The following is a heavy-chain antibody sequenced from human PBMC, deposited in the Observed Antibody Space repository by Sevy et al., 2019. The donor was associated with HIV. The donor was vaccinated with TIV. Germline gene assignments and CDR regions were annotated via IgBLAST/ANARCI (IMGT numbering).Heavy chain of an antibody. CDR1: AYTFTSYG. Sequence: ASVKVSCKASAYTFTSYGVTWVRQAPGQGLEWMGWISAYNGNTNYAQKVQGRVTMTTDTSTSTAYMELRSLRSDDTAVYYCARSGYCSGCSWPPCSTYYYYGMDVWGQGTTVTVSS. CDR2: ISAYNGNT. CDR3: ARSGYCSGCSWPPCSTYYYYGMDV. J-gene: IGHJ6*02. V-gene: IGHV1-18*01. D-gene: IGHD2-15*01.